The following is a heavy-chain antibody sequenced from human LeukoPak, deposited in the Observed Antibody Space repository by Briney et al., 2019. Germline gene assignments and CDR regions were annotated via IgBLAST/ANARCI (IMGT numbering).Heavy chain of an antibody. CDR3: AVDFGSHRVVY. CDR2: IYYSGYT. Sequence: PSETLSLTCAVSGVSISSSSYYWRSVRQPPGKGLEWIGSIYYSGYTYYNPSLKSRVTISIDTTKNQYALRLSSVTAADTAVYYCAVDFGSHRVVYWGQGSLVTVSS. J-gene: IGHJ4*01. V-gene: IGHV4-39*01. CDR1: GVSISSSSYY. D-gene: IGHD3-3*01.